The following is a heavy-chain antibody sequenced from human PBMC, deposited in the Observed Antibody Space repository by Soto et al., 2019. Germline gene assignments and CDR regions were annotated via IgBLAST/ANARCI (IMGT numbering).Heavy chain of an antibody. Sequence: ASVKVSCKASGYTFTSYDINWVRQATGQGLEWMGWMNPNSGNTGYAQKFQGRVTMTRSTSISTAYMELSSLRAEDTAVYYCAKDREYPRDYFHYWGQGTLVTVSS. CDR2: MNPNSGNT. D-gene: IGHD6-6*01. V-gene: IGHV1-8*01. J-gene: IGHJ4*02. CDR1: GYTFTSYD. CDR3: AKDREYPRDYFHY.